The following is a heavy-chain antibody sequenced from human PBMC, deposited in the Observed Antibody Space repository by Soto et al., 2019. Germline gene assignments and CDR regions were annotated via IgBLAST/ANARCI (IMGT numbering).Heavy chain of an antibody. D-gene: IGHD6-19*01. CDR3: AKDLLDRWYSSGWYFDY. CDR2: ISYDGSNK. CDR1: GFTFSSYG. J-gene: IGHJ4*02. Sequence: GGSLRLSCAASGFTFSSYGMHWVRQAPGKGLEWVAVISYDGSNKYYADSVKGRFTISRDNSKNTLYLQMNSLRAEDTAVYYCAKDLLDRWYSSGWYFDYWGQGTLVTVSS. V-gene: IGHV3-30*18.